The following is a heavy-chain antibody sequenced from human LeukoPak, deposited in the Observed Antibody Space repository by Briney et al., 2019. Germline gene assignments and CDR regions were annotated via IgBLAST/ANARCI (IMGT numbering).Heavy chain of an antibody. V-gene: IGHV3-30*04. CDR3: VKDRGLRNQWLQVTYDS. D-gene: IGHD5-24*01. J-gene: IGHJ4*02. Sequence: GGSLRLSCAASGFTFSSYAMHWVRQAPGKGLEWVAVISYDGSNKYYADSVKGRFTISRDSAKNSLHLQMNSLRPEDTALYYCVKDRGLRNQWLQVTYDSWGQGTLVTVSS. CDR1: GFTFSSYA. CDR2: ISYDGSNK.